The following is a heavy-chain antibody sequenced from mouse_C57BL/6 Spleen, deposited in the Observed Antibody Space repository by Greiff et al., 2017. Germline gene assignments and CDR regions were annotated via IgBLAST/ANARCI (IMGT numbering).Heavy chain of an antibody. J-gene: IGHJ2*01. D-gene: IGHD2-3*01. Sequence: EVQRVESGGGLVQPGGSLSLSCAASGFTFTDYYMSWVRQPPGKALQWLGFIRNKANGYTTEYSAAVKGRFTISRDNSQSILYLQMNALRAEDSATYYCARYLDGYLDYWGQGTTLTVSS. CDR3: ARYLDGYLDY. V-gene: IGHV7-3*01. CDR1: GFTFTDYY. CDR2: IRNKANGYTT.